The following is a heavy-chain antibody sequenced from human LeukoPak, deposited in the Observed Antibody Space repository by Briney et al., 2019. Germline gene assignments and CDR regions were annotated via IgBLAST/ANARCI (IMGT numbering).Heavy chain of an antibody. CDR3: ARAVGVTAIHNAFDI. J-gene: IGHJ3*02. CDR2: IYSGGGT. V-gene: IGHV3-66*02. CDR1: GFTVSSNY. D-gene: IGHD2-21*02. Sequence: HTGGSLRLSCAASGFTVSSNYMSWVRHAPGKGPEWVSVIYSGGGTDYAGSGKGRVTISRHNSKNTPYLQMNSLRAEDTAVYYCARAVGVTAIHNAFDIWGLGTMVTVSS.